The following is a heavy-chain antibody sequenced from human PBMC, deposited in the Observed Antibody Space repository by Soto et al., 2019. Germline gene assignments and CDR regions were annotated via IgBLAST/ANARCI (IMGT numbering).Heavy chain of an antibody. CDR3: ASRDPGTSVDY. J-gene: IGHJ4*02. V-gene: IGHV4-4*02. CDR1: AVSFISNNW. Sequence: PSETLSLTSAVSAVSFISNNWWSWFRQPPGQGLEWIGEIYRTGSTNYNPSLKSRVTISLDKSENQFSLKVTSLTAADTAVYYCASRDPGTSVDYWGQGTVVTVSS. D-gene: IGHD1-7*01. CDR2: IYRTGST.